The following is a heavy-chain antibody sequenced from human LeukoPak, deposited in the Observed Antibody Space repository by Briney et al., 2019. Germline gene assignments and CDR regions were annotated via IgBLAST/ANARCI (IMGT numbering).Heavy chain of an antibody. D-gene: IGHD5-18*01. Sequence: PGGSLRLSCAASGFTFSSYAMSWVRQAPGKGVEWVSAISGSGGSTYYADSVKGRFTISRDNSGNTLYLQMRSLRAEDTALYYCAKENVQPAHTSVSLFDSWGQGTLVTVSS. CDR1: GFTFSSYA. J-gene: IGHJ4*02. CDR3: AKENVQPAHTSVSLFDS. CDR2: ISGSGGST. V-gene: IGHV3-23*01.